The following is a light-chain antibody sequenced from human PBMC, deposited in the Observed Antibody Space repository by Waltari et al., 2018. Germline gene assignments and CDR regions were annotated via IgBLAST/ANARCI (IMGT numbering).Light chain of an antibody. CDR2: DTS. Sequence: IVLTQSPATLSLSPGERATLPCRASQSLSSHLAWYQQKPGQPPRLVIYDTSHRAAGIPPRFSGSGSGTDFTLTISSLEPEDVAVYYCQQYYGTPLTFGGGTRVEIK. CDR3: QQYYGTPLT. J-gene: IGKJ4*01. V-gene: IGKV3-11*01. CDR1: QSLSSH.